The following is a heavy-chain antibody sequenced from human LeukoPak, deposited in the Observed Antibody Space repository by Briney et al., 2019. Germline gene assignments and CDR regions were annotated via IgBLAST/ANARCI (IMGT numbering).Heavy chain of an antibody. CDR1: GFSFSSTF. Sequence: GGSLRLSCATSGFSFSSTFLNWVRQAPGKGLQYVSSIDTVDYTYYADSVKGRFTISRDNAKNSLYLQMNSLRSEDTAVYFCATESSAALDYWGQGTLVTVSS. V-gene: IGHV3-69-1*01. D-gene: IGHD6-13*01. CDR2: IDTVDYT. CDR3: ATESSAALDY. J-gene: IGHJ4*02.